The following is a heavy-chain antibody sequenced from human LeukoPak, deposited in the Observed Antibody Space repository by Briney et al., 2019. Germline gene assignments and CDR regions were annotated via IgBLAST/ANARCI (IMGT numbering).Heavy chain of an antibody. CDR1: GYRFTTDW. CDR3: ARLSCSSTTCPYYFDY. D-gene: IGHD2-2*01. CDR2: IYPGDSDT. V-gene: IGHV5-51*01. J-gene: IGHJ4*02. Sequence: GESLKISCKGSGYRFTTDWIGWVRQMPGKGLDWMGIIYPGDSDTRYSPSFQGQVTISADKSISTAYLQWSSLKATDTAMYYCARLSCSSTTCPYYFDYWGQGTLVTVSS.